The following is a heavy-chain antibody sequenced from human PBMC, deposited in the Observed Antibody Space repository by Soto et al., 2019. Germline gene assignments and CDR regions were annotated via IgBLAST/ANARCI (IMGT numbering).Heavy chain of an antibody. CDR3: AKAHIRDGGITFGGVIVIPPDY. D-gene: IGHD3-16*02. CDR1: GFTFDDYA. V-gene: IGHV3-9*01. CDR2: ISWNSGSI. J-gene: IGHJ4*02. Sequence: EVQLVESGGGLVQPGRSLRLSCAASGFTFDDYAMHWVRQAPGKGLEWVSGISWNSGSIGYADSVKGRFTISRDNAKNSLYLQMNSLRAEDTALYYCAKAHIRDGGITFGGVIVIPPDYWGQGTLVTVSS.